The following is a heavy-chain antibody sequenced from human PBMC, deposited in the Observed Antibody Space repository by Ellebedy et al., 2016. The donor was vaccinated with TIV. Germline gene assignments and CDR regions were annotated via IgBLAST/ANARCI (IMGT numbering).Heavy chain of an antibody. V-gene: IGHV4-59*01. CDR1: GGSISSYY. Sequence: SETLSLTCTVSGGSISSYYWSWIRQPPGKGLEWIGYIYYSGSTNYNPSLKSRVTISVDTSKNQFSLKLSSVTAADTAVYYCARPEYSSSWYGAFDIWGQGTMVTVSS. J-gene: IGHJ3*02. D-gene: IGHD6-13*01. CDR3: ARPEYSSSWYGAFDI. CDR2: IYYSGST.